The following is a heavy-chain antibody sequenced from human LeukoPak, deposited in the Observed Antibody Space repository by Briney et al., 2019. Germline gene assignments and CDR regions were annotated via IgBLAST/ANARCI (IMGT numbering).Heavy chain of an antibody. CDR1: GFTVSSNY. CDR3: ARPRDGLEFDY. J-gene: IGHJ4*02. CDR2: ISSSSSYI. Sequence: GGSLRLSCAASGFTVSSNYMNWVRQAPGKGLEWVSSISSSSSYIYYADSVKGRFTISRDNAKNSLYLQMNSLRAEDTAVYYCARPRDGLEFDYWGQGTLVTVSS. V-gene: IGHV3-21*01. D-gene: IGHD5-24*01.